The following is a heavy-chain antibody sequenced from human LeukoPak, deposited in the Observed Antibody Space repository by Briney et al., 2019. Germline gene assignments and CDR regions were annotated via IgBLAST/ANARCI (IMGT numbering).Heavy chain of an antibody. V-gene: IGHV1-69*13. CDR1: GGTFTSYA. Sequence: ASVKVSCKASGGTFTSYAISWVRQAPGQGLEWMGGIIPIFGTANYAQRLQGRVTITADESTSTAYMELSSLRSEDTAVYYCAREGFAGVVTKHTPYYFDYWGQGTLVTVSS. CDR3: AREGFAGVVTKHTPYYFDY. J-gene: IGHJ4*02. D-gene: IGHD3-3*01. CDR2: IIPIFGTA.